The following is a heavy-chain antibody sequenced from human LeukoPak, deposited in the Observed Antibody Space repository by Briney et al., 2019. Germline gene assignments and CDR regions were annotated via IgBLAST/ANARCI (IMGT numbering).Heavy chain of an antibody. CDR2: IYYSGST. CDR3: AKSRTGDGLDY. Sequence: SETLSLTCTDPRGSISRYYWCWIRQPPGKGLEWIGYIYYSGSTNYNPSLKSRVTISVDTSKNQFSLKLSSVTAADTAVYYCAKSRTGDGLDYWGQGTLVTVSS. J-gene: IGHJ4*02. D-gene: IGHD7-27*01. CDR1: RGSISRYY. V-gene: IGHV4-59*01.